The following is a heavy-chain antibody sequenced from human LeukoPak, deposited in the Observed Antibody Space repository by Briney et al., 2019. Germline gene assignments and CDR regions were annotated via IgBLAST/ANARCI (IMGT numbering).Heavy chain of an antibody. Sequence: PGGSLRLSCGASGFTFSSYAMSWVRQAPGKGLEWVSAISGSGGSTYYADSVKGRFTISRDNSKNTLYLQMNSLRAEDTAVYYCAKDQDCSSTSCSLYFDYWGQGTLVTVS. CDR2: ISGSGGST. J-gene: IGHJ4*02. D-gene: IGHD2-2*01. CDR3: AKDQDCSSTSCSLYFDY. CDR1: GFTFSSYA. V-gene: IGHV3-23*01.